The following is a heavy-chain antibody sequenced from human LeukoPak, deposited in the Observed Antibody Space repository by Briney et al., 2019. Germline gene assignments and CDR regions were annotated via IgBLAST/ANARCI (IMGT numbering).Heavy chain of an antibody. J-gene: IGHJ6*02. D-gene: IGHD3-3*01. CDR3: ARGGYDFWSGYYMDVFRGDYYYYGMDV. CDR1: GYTLTELS. CDR2: FDPEDGET. V-gene: IGHV1-24*01. Sequence: GASVKVSCKVSGYTLTELSMHWVRQAPGKGLEWMGGFDPEDGETIYAQKFQGRVTMTRNTSISTAYMELSSLRSEDTAVYYCARGGYDFWSGYYMDVFRGDYYYYGMDVWGQGTTVTVSS.